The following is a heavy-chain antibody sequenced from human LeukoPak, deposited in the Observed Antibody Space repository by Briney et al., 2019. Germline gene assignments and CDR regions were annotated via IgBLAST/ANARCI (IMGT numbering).Heavy chain of an antibody. CDR1: GCTFSSYT. J-gene: IGHJ4*02. Sequence: SVTVSCQASGCTFSSYTISWVRQAPGQGLEWMGRIIPILGIANYAQKFQGRVTISADKPTSTAYMELSSLRSEDTAVYYCAREVTMVRGVIIAPYLDYWGQGTLVTVSS. CDR3: AREVTMVRGVIIAPYLDY. CDR2: IIPILGIA. D-gene: IGHD3-10*01. V-gene: IGHV1-69*04.